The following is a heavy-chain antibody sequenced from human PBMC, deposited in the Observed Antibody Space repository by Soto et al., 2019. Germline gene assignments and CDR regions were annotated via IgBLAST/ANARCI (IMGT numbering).Heavy chain of an antibody. D-gene: IGHD2-15*01. CDR1: GYTFTSYG. CDR3: ARRDCSGDICYSSSMGY. J-gene: IGHJ4*02. CDR2: LSAYNGNT. V-gene: IGHV1-18*01. Sequence: ASVKVSCKASGYTFTSYGISWVRPAPVQGLEWMVWLSAYNGNTNYAQKLQGRVTMTTETSTSTAYMELRSLRSGDTAAYYCARRDCSGDICYSSSMGYWGQGTLVTVSS.